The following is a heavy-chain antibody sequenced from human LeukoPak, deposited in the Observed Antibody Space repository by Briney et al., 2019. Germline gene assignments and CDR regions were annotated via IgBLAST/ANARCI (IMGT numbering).Heavy chain of an antibody. CDR2: IWYDGSNK. J-gene: IGHJ5*02. CDR3: ARDRNWVNWFDP. Sequence: GGSLRLSCAASGFTFSSYGMHWVRQAPGKGLEWVAVIWYDGSNKYYADSVKGRFTISRDNSKNTLYLQMNSLRAEDTAVYYCARDRNWVNWFDPWGQGTLVTVSS. V-gene: IGHV3-33*01. D-gene: IGHD1-14*01. CDR1: GFTFSSYG.